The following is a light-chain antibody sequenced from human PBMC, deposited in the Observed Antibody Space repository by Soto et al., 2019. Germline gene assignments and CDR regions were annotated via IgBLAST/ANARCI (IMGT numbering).Light chain of an antibody. CDR1: QDISNY. Sequence: DIQMTQSPSSLSASVGDRVTITCRASQDISNYLNWYQQKPGKAPKLLIYAASSLQSGVPSRFSGSGSGTDFTLTVSSLQPEDFATYYCHQSYDIPTFGQGTRLEIK. J-gene: IGKJ5*01. V-gene: IGKV1-39*01. CDR2: AAS. CDR3: HQSYDIPT.